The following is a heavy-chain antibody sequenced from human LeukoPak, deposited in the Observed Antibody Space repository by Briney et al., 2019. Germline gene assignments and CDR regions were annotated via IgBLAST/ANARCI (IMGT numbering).Heavy chain of an antibody. CDR3: ARDRHWNQGNFDY. CDR1: GYTITGYY. CDR2: INPNSGDT. J-gene: IGHJ4*02. Sequence: ASVKVSCKASGYTITGYYIHWVRQAPGQGLEWMGWINPNSGDTNYAQKFQGRVTMTRDTSTNTAFMELSRLRSDDTAVYYCARDRHWNQGNFDYWGQGTVVTVSS. D-gene: IGHD1-1*01. V-gene: IGHV1-2*02.